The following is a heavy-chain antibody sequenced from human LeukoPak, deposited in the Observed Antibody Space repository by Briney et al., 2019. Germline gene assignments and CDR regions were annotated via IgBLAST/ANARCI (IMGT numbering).Heavy chain of an antibody. CDR2: INHSGRT. Sequence: SSETLSLTCAVYGGSCSDYYWSWIRQPPGKGLEWIGEINHSGRTTYNPSLKSRVTISVDTSKNLFSLKLNSVTAADTAVYYCARDGAAAGWYDYWGQGTLVTVSS. V-gene: IGHV4-34*01. CDR1: GGSCSDYY. CDR3: ARDGAAAGWYDY. J-gene: IGHJ4*02. D-gene: IGHD6-13*01.